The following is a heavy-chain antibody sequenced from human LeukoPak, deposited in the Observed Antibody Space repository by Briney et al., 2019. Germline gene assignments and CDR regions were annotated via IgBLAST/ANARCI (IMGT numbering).Heavy chain of an antibody. Sequence: SETLSLTCTVSGGSISSYYWSWIRQHPGKGLEWIGYIYYSGSTYYNPSLKSRVTISVDTSKNQFSLKLSSVTAADTAVYYCARAVSVVPGEPSERYFDYWGQGTLVTVSS. V-gene: IGHV4-59*06. CDR3: ARAVSVVPGEPSERYFDY. J-gene: IGHJ4*02. CDR1: GGSISSYY. D-gene: IGHD2-2*01. CDR2: IYYSGST.